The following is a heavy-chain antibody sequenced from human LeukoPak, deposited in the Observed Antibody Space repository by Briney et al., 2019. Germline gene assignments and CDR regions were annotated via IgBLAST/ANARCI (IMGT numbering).Heavy chain of an antibody. V-gene: IGHV1-2*04. CDR3: ATQGGYYYDSSGYYRFFAHDAFDI. CDR2: INPNSGGT. CDR1: GYTFTGYY. D-gene: IGHD3-22*01. Sequence: ASVKVSCKASGYTFTGYYMHWVRQAPGQGLEWMGWINPNSGGTNYAQKFQGWVTMTRDTSISTAYMELSRLRSDDTAVYYCATQGGYYYDSSGYYRFFAHDAFDIWGQGTMVTVSS. J-gene: IGHJ3*02.